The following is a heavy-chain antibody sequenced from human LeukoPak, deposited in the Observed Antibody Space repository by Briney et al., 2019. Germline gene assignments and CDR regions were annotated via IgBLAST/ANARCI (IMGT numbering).Heavy chain of an antibody. Sequence: GGSLRLSCAASGFTFSNYPMTWVRQAPGKGLKWVSTISSASNTYYADSVKGRFTLSRDNSKNTLYLLMNSLRAEDTAFYYCAKYIATSGTAGGRCFDPWGQGTLVTVSS. D-gene: IGHD6-13*01. V-gene: IGHV3-23*01. CDR1: GFTFSNYP. CDR3: AKYIATSGTAGGRCFDP. CDR2: ISSASNT. J-gene: IGHJ5*02.